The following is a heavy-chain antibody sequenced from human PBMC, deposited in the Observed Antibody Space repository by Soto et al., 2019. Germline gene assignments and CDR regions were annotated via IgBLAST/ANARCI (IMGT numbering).Heavy chain of an antibody. Sequence: QVQLEESGPGLLRPAQSLSLTCTVSGDIIRDSGDHYWSWVRQSPGKGLQWLAYIHHSGNNYYSPSLKRRLTLSLYTSRNAFSVTLTSVTAADTAVYYCSRLSRSLGGQYRMDVWGQSALVAVSS. CDR3: SRLSRSLGGQYRMDV. CDR1: GDIIRDSGDHY. J-gene: IGHJ1*01. CDR2: IHHSGNN. V-gene: IGHV4-30-4*08. D-gene: IGHD2-15*01.